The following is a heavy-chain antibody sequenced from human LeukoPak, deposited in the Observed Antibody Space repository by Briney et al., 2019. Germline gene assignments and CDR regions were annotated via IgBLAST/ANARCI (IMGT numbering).Heavy chain of an antibody. CDR1: GGSISSSSYY. V-gene: IGHV4-39*07. CDR2: IYYSGST. Sequence: SETLSLTCTVSGGSISSSSYYWGWIRQPPGKGLEWIGSIYYSGSTYYNPSLKNRVTISVDTSKNQFSLKLSSVTAADTAVYYCARVGGVVVPAAIRGPYNWFDPWGQGTLVTVSS. D-gene: IGHD2-2*02. CDR3: ARVGGVVVPAAIRGPYNWFDP. J-gene: IGHJ5*02.